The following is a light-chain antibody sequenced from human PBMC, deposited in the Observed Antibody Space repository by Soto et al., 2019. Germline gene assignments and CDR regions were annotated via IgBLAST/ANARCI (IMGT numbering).Light chain of an antibody. CDR2: ATS. Sequence: IEMTQSPSSLSASVGDRVTITCRTSQDIRSYLNWYQQRPGKAPKLLIYATSSLQSGVPSRFSGSGSGTDFTLTISSLQPEDFATYYCLQNYNYPRTFGQGSKVDI. CDR1: QDIRSY. J-gene: IGKJ1*01. CDR3: LQNYNYPRT. V-gene: IGKV1-6*01.